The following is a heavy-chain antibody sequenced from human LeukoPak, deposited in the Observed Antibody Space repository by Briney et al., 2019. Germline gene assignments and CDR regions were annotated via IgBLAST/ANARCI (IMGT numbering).Heavy chain of an antibody. CDR1: GFTFSSYW. D-gene: IGHD2-2*01. J-gene: IGHJ4*02. CDR2: IKQDGSEK. Sequence: GGSLRLSCAASGFTFSSYWMSWVRQAPGKGLEWVANIKQDGSEKNYVDSVKGRFTISRDNAKNSLYLQMNSLRAEDTAVYYCSTSRFCSSTSCLFPFDNWGQGTLVTVSS. V-gene: IGHV3-7*01. CDR3: STSRFCSSTSCLFPFDN.